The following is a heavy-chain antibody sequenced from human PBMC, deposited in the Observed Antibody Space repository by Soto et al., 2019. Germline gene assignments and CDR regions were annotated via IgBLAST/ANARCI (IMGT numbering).Heavy chain of an antibody. D-gene: IGHD3-3*01. CDR2: NYPSDSDT. CDR1: GYNFAGYW. V-gene: IGHV5-51*01. Sequence: GESLKISCKGSGYNFAGYWSAWVRQMPGKALVLMGINYPSDSDTRYRPSFQGQVTLSADKSISSAYLQWSSLRASHTAMYYCARGGVSTRSLDYLGQGTPVTASS. CDR3: ARGGVSTRSLDY. J-gene: IGHJ4*02.